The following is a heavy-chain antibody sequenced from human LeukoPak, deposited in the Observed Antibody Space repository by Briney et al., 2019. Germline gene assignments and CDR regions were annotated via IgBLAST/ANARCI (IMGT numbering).Heavy chain of an antibody. CDR1: GGSISSGDYY. V-gene: IGHV4-39*07. CDR2: INHSGST. J-gene: IGHJ4*02. CDR3: ARAGMDSSSFTY. Sequence: SETLSLTCTVSGGSISSGDYYWSWIRQPPGKGLEWIGEINHSGSTNYNPSLKSRVTISVDTSKNQFSLKLSSVTAADTAVYYCARAGMDSSSFTYWGQGTLVTVSS. D-gene: IGHD6-6*01.